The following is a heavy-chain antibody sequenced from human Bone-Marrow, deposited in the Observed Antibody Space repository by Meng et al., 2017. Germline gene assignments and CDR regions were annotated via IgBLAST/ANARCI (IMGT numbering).Heavy chain of an antibody. D-gene: IGHD2-8*01. CDR3: TTDPYVLIVAFDI. CDR2: IKSKTDGGTT. V-gene: IGHV3-15*01. CDR1: GFTFSNAW. J-gene: IGHJ3*02. Sequence: ESLKISCAASGFTFSNAWMSGVRQAPGKGLEWVGRIKSKTDGGTTDYAAPVKGRFNISRDDSKNTLYLQMNSLKTEDTAVYYCTTDPYVLIVAFDIWGQGTMVTVSS.